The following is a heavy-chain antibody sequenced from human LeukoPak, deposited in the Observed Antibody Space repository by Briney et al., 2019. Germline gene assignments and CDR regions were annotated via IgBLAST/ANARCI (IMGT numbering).Heavy chain of an antibody. D-gene: IGHD3-22*01. CDR2: IYYIGST. Sequence: SETLSLTCTVSGGSISSSSYYWGLIRQPPGKGLEWIGSIYYIGSTYYNPSLKSRVTISVDPSKNQFSLKLSSVTAADTAVYYCAAGYYSTYSYGMDVWGQGTTVTVSS. CDR1: GGSISSSSYY. J-gene: IGHJ6*02. CDR3: AAGYYSTYSYGMDV. V-gene: IGHV4-39*01.